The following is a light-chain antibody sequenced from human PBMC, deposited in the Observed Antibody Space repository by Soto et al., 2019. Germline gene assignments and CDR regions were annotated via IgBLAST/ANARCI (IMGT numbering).Light chain of an antibody. Sequence: EIVLTQSPGTLSLSPGERATLSCRASQSFNSNYLAWYQQKPGQAPRPLIYGTSSRATGIPDRFSGSGSGTDFTLTISRLEPEDSAAYYCQQYVSSPQAFGGGTKVEIK. CDR2: GTS. CDR3: QQYVSSPQA. V-gene: IGKV3-20*01. J-gene: IGKJ4*01. CDR1: QSFNSNY.